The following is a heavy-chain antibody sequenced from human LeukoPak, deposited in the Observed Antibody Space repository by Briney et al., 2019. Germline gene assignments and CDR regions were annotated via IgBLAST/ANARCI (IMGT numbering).Heavy chain of an antibody. Sequence: GVLRLSYTASGFTFGDYAISWVRQAPGKGLKWVGFIRRKAYGGTTEYAASVKGRFTISRDDSKSIAYLQMNSLKTEDTAVYYCTRPVEAYYYYYGMDVWGQGTTATVSS. CDR1: GFTFGDYA. J-gene: IGHJ6*02. V-gene: IGHV3-49*04. CDR3: TRPVEAYYYYYGMDV. CDR2: IRRKAYGGTT.